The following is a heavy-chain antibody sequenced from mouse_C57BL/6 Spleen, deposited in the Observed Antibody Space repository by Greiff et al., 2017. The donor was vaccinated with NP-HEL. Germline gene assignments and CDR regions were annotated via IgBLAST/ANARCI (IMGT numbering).Heavy chain of an antibody. D-gene: IGHD1-1*01. Sequence: QVQLQQSGTELVKPGASVKLSCKASGYTFTSYWMHWVKQRPGQGLEWIGNINPSNGGTNYNEKFKSKATLTVDESSSTAYMQLSSLTSEDSAVYYCAGGYYGSSLAWFAYWGQGTLVTVSA. V-gene: IGHV1-53*01. CDR2: INPSNGGT. J-gene: IGHJ3*01. CDR1: GYTFTSYW. CDR3: AGGYYGSSLAWFAY.